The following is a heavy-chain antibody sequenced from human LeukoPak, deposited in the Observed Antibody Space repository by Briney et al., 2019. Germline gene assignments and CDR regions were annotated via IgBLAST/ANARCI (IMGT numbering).Heavy chain of an antibody. Sequence: GGSLRLSCAASGFTFDDYAMHWVRQAPGKGLEWVSGISWNSGSIGYADSVKGRFTISRDNAKNSLYLQMNSLRAEDTAVYYCARRYYDFWSGYSLDYWGQGTLVTVSS. J-gene: IGHJ4*02. CDR2: ISWNSGSI. D-gene: IGHD3-3*01. V-gene: IGHV3-9*01. CDR1: GFTFDDYA. CDR3: ARRYYDFWSGYSLDY.